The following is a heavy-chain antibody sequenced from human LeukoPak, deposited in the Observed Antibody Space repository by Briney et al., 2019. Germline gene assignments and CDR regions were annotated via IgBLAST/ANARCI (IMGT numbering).Heavy chain of an antibody. J-gene: IGHJ4*02. Sequence: PGGSLRLSCAASGFTFSSYAMSWVRQAPGKGLEWVSAISGSGGSTYYADSVKGRFTISRDNSKNTLYLQVNSLRAEDTAVYYCAKVSRDTAMVDPDFDYWGQGTLVTVSS. CDR2: ISGSGGST. CDR3: AKVSRDTAMVDPDFDY. V-gene: IGHV3-23*01. CDR1: GFTFSSYA. D-gene: IGHD5-18*01.